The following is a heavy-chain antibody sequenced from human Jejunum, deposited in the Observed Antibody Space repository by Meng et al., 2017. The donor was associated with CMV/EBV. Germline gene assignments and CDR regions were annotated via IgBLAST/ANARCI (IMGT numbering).Heavy chain of an antibody. CDR2: IFHSGTT. J-gene: IGHJ5*02. V-gene: IGHV4-59*01. CDR3: ARTNWNYVWFDP. D-gene: IGHD1-7*01. CDR1: GGSCSPYY. Sequence: VSGGSCSPYYWSWIRQPPGKGLGWIGYIFHSGTTNYNPSRKSRVTLSVDTSKNQFSLKLSSVTAADTAVYYCARTNWNYVWFDPWGQGTLVTVSS.